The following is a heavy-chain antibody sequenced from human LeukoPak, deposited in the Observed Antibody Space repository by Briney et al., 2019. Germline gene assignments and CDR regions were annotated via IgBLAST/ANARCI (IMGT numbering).Heavy chain of an antibody. CDR1: GFTFSNYW. V-gene: IGHV3-7*01. J-gene: IGHJ4*02. CDR2: IKQDGSEK. CDR3: ARAPATNEWRCMDY. Sequence: GGSLRLSCAASGFTFSNYWMGWVRQAPGKGLEWVANIKQDGSEKRYVEPVKGRFTISRDNAKNSLYLQMNSLRAEDTAVYYCARAPATNEWRCMDYWGQGTLVTVSS. D-gene: IGHD2-8*02.